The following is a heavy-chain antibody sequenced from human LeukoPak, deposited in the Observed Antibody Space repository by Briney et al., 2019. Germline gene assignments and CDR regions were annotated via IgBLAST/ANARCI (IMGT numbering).Heavy chain of an antibody. CDR1: GGTFSSYA. D-gene: IGHD2-2*01. CDR3: ARGVWYCSSTSCPSLDY. J-gene: IGHJ4*02. CDR2: IIPIFGTA. Sequence: SVKVSCKASGGTFSSYAISWVRQAPGQGLEWMGGIIPIFGTANYAQKFQGRVTITADESTSPAYMELSSLRSEDTAVYYCARGVWYCSSTSCPSLDYWGQGTLVTVSS. V-gene: IGHV1-69*13.